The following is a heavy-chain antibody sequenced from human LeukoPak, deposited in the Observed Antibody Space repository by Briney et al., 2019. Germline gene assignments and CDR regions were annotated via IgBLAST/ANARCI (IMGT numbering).Heavy chain of an antibody. V-gene: IGHV3-48*03. Sequence: GGSLRLSCAASGFTFSTYEMYWVRQAPGKGLEWVSYISSGGRTIYYADSVKGRFTISRDNSKNTLYLQMNSLRAEDTAVYYCAKDKGITMVRGVIIIGAQTSYYFDYWGQGTLVTVSS. J-gene: IGHJ4*02. D-gene: IGHD3-10*01. CDR1: GFTFSTYE. CDR3: AKDKGITMVRGVIIIGAQTSYYFDY. CDR2: ISSGGRTI.